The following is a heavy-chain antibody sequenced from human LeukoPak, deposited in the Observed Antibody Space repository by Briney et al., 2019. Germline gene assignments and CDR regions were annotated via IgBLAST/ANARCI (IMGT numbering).Heavy chain of an antibody. CDR2: ISGSGGST. Sequence: PGGSLRLSCAASGFTFSSYAMSWVRRAPGKGLEWVSAISGSGGSTYYADSVKGRFTISRDNSKNTLYLQMNSLRAEDTAVYYCAKVPLESYRYYYGMDVWGQGTTVTVSS. J-gene: IGHJ6*02. CDR1: GFTFSSYA. CDR3: AKVPLESYRYYYGMDV. D-gene: IGHD2-2*02. V-gene: IGHV3-23*01.